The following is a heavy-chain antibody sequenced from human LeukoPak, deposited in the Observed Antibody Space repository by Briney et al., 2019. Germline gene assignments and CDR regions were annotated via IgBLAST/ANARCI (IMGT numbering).Heavy chain of an antibody. V-gene: IGHV3-23*01. CDR1: GFTFYSYA. CDR3: AKGALRGYSAAGVFDI. CDR2: ISGSGGTT. Sequence: GGYLRLSCAASGFTFYSYAMTWVRQAPGKGLEWVSSISGSGGTTYYAGPVKGRFTISRDDSKNTVYLHMKNLRTEDAATYYCAKGALRGYSAAGVFDIWGRGTIVTVS. J-gene: IGHJ3*02. D-gene: IGHD5-18*01.